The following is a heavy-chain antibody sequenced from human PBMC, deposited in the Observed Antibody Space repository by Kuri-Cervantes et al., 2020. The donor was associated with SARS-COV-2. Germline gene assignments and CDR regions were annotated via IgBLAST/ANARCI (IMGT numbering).Heavy chain of an antibody. J-gene: IGHJ4*02. D-gene: IGHD3-3*01. V-gene: IGHV3-30*03. CDR3: VTWYDFWSGYSRGRFDY. Sequence: GGSLRLSCAASGFSFSNYGMHWVRQAPGKGLEWVASISYEGSNKHYADSVKDRFTISRDYSRDTLYLQMNSLRAEDTAVYYCVTWYDFWSGYSRGRFDYWGQGTLVTVSS. CDR1: GFSFSNYG. CDR2: ISYEGSNK.